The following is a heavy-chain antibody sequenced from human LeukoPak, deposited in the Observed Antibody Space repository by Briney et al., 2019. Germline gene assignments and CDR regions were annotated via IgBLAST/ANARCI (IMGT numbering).Heavy chain of an antibody. CDR3: ARDFDWSIAD. J-gene: IGHJ4*02. CDR2: IRWTDEK. CDR1: GFSLNTRDMN. V-gene: IGHV2-5*01. D-gene: IGHD3-9*01. Sequence: SGPTLVKPTQTLTLTCTFSGFSLNTRDMNVAWIRQPPGKALEWLARIRWTDEKSYSPSLKNRLTITKDTSKNQVVLTMANMDPVDTATYFCARDFDWSIADWGQGSPVTVSS.